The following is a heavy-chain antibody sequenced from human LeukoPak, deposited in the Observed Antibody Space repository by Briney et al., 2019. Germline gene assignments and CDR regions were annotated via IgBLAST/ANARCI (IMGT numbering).Heavy chain of an antibody. J-gene: IGHJ4*02. CDR2: ISYSGNI. Sequence: SETLSLTCTVSGGSISSSGYYWGWIRQPQGKGLEWIGSISYSGNIYYNPSLKSRVTISVDTSKNQFSLKLSSVTAADTAVYYCARHSGYSYGYGDYWGQGTLVTVSS. CDR3: ARHSGYSYGYGDY. CDR1: GGSISSSGYY. D-gene: IGHD5-18*01. V-gene: IGHV4-39*01.